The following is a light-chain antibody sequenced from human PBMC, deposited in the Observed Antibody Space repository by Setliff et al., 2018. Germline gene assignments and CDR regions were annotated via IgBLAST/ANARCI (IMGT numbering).Light chain of an antibody. CDR2: EVT. Sequence: QSALTQPASVSGSPGQSITISCTGTSIDIDGYNYVSWYRQHPGKVPKLMIYEVTNRPSGVSYRFSGSKSGNTASLTISGLQAEDEADYYCSSYTSSDTGVFGGGTKVTVL. J-gene: IGLJ3*02. CDR3: SSYTSSDTGV. V-gene: IGLV2-14*01. CDR1: SIDIDGYNY.